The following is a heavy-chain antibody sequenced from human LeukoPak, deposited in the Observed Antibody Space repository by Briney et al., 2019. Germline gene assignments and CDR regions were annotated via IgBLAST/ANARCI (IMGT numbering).Heavy chain of an antibody. J-gene: IGHJ6*02. CDR3: ARDLGVVITTYYYYYYGMDV. V-gene: IGHV1-2*02. CDR1: GYTFTGYY. D-gene: IGHD3-3*01. Sequence: ASVNVSCKASGYTFTGYYMHWVRQAPGQGLEWMGWINPNSGGTNYAQKFQGRVTMTRDTSISTAYMELSRLRSDDTAVYYCARDLGVVITTYYYYYYGMDVWGQGTTVTVSS. CDR2: INPNSGGT.